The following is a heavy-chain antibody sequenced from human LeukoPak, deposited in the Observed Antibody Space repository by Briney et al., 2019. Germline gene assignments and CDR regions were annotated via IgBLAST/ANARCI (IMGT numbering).Heavy chain of an antibody. J-gene: IGHJ4*02. Sequence: ASVKVSCKASGYTFTSYNINWVRQAPGQGLEWMGWISAYNGNTNYAQKFQGRVTMTTDTSTSTAYMELRSLRSDDSTVYYCARGHRYYDSTTTFDYWGQGTLVTVSS. CDR1: GYTFTSYN. D-gene: IGHD3-22*01. CDR3: ARGHRYYDSTTTFDY. CDR2: ISAYNGNT. V-gene: IGHV1-18*01.